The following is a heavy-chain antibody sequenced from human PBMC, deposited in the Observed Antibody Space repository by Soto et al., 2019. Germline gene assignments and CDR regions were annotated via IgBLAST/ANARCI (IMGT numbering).Heavy chain of an antibody. V-gene: IGHV4-30-2*01. D-gene: IGHD2-2*01. Sequence: SSETLSLTCAVSGGSISSGGYSWSWIRQPPGKGLEWIGYIYHSGSTYYNPSLKSRVTISVDRSKNQFSLELSSVTAADTAVYYCARVGCSSTSCSGVDYWGQGTLVTVS. CDR2: IYHSGST. CDR3: ARVGCSSTSCSGVDY. CDR1: GGSISSGGYS. J-gene: IGHJ4*02.